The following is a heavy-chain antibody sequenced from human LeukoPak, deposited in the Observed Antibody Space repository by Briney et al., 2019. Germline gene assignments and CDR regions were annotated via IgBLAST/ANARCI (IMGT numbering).Heavy chain of an antibody. D-gene: IGHD6-13*01. CDR1: GGSISSYY. J-gene: IGHJ4*02. CDR3: ARGAYEAGYSSSWYGAEHRRFDY. V-gene: IGHV4-59*01. CDR2: IYYSGST. Sequence: SETLSLTCTVSGGSISSYYWSWIRQPPGKGLEWIGYIYYSGSTNYNPSLKSRVTITVDTSKNQFSLKLSSVTAADTAVYYCARGAYEAGYSSSWYGAEHRRFDYWGQRTLVTVSS.